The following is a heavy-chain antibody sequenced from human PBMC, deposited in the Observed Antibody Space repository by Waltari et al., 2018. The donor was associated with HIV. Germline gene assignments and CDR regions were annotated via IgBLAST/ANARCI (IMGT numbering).Heavy chain of an antibody. CDR1: GASMRSKNYS. J-gene: IGHJ1*01. CDR2: IYYTGDT. V-gene: IGHV4-39*01. CDR3: ARQHAYTSDWFSQASFFNY. Sequence: LQLKESGPGLVKPSDTLSLTCAVSGASMRSKNYSWAWIRQSPGERLEWIATIYYTGDTYFVPSLKNRTSISVDSSKNLHSLSLASVTAADTAIYYCARQHAYTSDWFSQASFFNYWGPGTLVTVSS. D-gene: IGHD3-9*01.